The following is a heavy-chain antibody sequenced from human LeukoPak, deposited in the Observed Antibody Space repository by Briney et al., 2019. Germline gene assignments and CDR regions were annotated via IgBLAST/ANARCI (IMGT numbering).Heavy chain of an antibody. D-gene: IGHD1-1*01. V-gene: IGHV1-2*02. Sequence: ASVKVSCKASGYTFTGYYMHWVRQAPGQGREWMGWINPNSGGTNYAQKFQGRVTMTRDTSISTAYMELSRLRSDDTAVYYCAREVRRNWSANTFDAFDIWGQGTMVTVSS. CDR3: AREVRRNWSANTFDAFDI. CDR2: INPNSGGT. J-gene: IGHJ3*02. CDR1: GYTFTGYY.